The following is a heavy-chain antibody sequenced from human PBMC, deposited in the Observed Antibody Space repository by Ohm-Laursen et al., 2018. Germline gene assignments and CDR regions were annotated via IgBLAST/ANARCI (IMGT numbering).Heavy chain of an antibody. CDR2: INHSGNR. CDR3: ARKKNWGMLDY. D-gene: IGHD7-27*01. CDR1: GGYFSGYY. Sequence: SETLSPTCAVYGGYFSGYYWTWIRQTPGKGLEWIGEINHSGNRNFIPSLKSRVAMSVDTSKNQFSLKLTSVTAADTAVYYCARKKNWGMLDYWGQGTLVTVSS. J-gene: IGHJ4*02. V-gene: IGHV4-34*01.